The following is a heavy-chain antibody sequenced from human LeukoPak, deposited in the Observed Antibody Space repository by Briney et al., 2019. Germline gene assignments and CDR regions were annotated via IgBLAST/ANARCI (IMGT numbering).Heavy chain of an antibody. CDR1: GYTFTGPY. Sequence: ASLKVSCKASGYTFTGPYIHWMRQAPGQGLEWMGWINSNSGATKYAQKFQGRVTVTRDTSTSTAYMELSGLRGDDTAAYYCARVEYCTKGVCINFDLWGQGTLVTVSS. CDR2: INSNSGAT. J-gene: IGHJ4*02. V-gene: IGHV1-2*02. CDR3: ARVEYCTKGVCINFDL. D-gene: IGHD2-8*01.